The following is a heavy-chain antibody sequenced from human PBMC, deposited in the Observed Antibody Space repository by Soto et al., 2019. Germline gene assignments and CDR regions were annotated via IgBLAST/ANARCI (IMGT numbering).Heavy chain of an antibody. CDR2: IYHSGST. J-gene: IGHJ6*02. D-gene: IGHD2-2*02. CDR1: GGSISSSNW. CDR3: ARAYCSSTSCYTTYYGMDV. V-gene: IGHV4-4*02. Sequence: SETLSLTCAVSGGSISSSNWWSCVRQPPGKGLEWIGEIYHSGSTNYNPSLKSRVTISVDKSKNQFSLKLSSVTAADTAVDYCARAYCSSTSCYTTYYGMDVWGQGTTVTVSS.